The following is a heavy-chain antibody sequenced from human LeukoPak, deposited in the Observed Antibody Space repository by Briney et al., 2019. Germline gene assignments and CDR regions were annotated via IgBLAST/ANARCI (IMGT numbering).Heavy chain of an antibody. CDR3: ARKKTKVPPDY. Sequence: GGSLRLSCAASGFTFSSYSMNWVRQAPGKGLEWVSSISSSSSYIYYADSVKGRFTLSRDNAKNSLYLQMNSLRAEDTAVYYCARKKTKVPPDYWGQGTLVTVSS. J-gene: IGHJ4*02. V-gene: IGHV3-21*01. CDR2: ISSSSSYI. CDR1: GFTFSSYS. D-gene: IGHD1-14*01.